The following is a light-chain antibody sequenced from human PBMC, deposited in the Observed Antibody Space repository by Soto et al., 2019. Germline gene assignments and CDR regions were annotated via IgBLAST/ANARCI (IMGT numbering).Light chain of an antibody. V-gene: IGKV3-11*01. J-gene: IGKJ4*01. CDR1: QSVSSY. CDR3: QQRSNWPPT. Sequence: EIVLTQSPATLSLSPGERATLSCRASQSVSSYLAWYQQKPGQAPRLLIYDASNSATGIPARFSGSGSGTDVTLTSSSLEPGDFAVYYCQQRSNWPPTFGGGTKVEIK. CDR2: DAS.